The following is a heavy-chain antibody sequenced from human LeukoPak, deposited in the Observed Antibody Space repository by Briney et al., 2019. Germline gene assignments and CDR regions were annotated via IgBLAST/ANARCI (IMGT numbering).Heavy chain of an antibody. J-gene: IGHJ4*02. V-gene: IGHV3-33*08. Sequence: GGSLRLSCAASGFTLSSYWMSWVRQAPGKGLEWVAVIWYDGSNKYYADSVKGRFTISRDNSKNTLYLQMNSLRAEDTAVYYCARDLCSSTSCYAFYLDYWGQGTLVTVSS. CDR1: GFTLSSYW. CDR3: ARDLCSSTSCYAFYLDY. CDR2: IWYDGSNK. D-gene: IGHD2-2*01.